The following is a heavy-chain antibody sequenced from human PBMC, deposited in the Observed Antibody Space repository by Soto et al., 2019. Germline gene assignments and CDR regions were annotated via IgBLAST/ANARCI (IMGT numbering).Heavy chain of an antibody. Sequence: KTXETLALTCTVSGGSISSGGYYWSWIRQHPGKGLEWIGYIYYSGSTYYNPSLKSRVTISVDTSKNQFSLKLSSVTAADTAVYYCATRWGILTGYYYWGQGTLVTVSS. D-gene: IGHD3-9*01. J-gene: IGHJ4*02. CDR2: IYYSGST. V-gene: IGHV4-31*03. CDR1: GGSISSGGYY. CDR3: ATRWGILTGYYY.